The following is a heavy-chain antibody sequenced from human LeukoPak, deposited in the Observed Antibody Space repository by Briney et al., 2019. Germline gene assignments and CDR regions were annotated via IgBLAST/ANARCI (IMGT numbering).Heavy chain of an antibody. CDR1: GGSISSGSYY. D-gene: IGHD6-13*01. CDR3: AREGRAAAALDY. Sequence: SQTLSLTCTVSGGSISSGSYYWSWIRQPAGKGLEWIGRIYTSGGTNYNPSLKSRVTISVDTSKNQFSLKLSSVTAADTAVYYCAREGRAAAALDYWGQGTLVTVSS. CDR2: IYTSGGT. V-gene: IGHV4-61*02. J-gene: IGHJ4*02.